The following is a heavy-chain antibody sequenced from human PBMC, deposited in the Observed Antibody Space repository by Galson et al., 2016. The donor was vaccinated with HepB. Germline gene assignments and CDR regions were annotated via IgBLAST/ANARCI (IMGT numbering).Heavy chain of an antibody. Sequence: TLSLTCTVSGGSISSSTYYWGWIRQPPGKGPEWLGSIYYSGTTYDNPSLKSRVTISVDTSKNQFSLKLSSVTAADTAVYYCARYSSGYRPNFDYWGQGTLVTVSS. CDR1: GGSISSSTYY. D-gene: IGHD3-22*01. CDR3: ARYSSGYRPNFDY. CDR2: IYYSGTT. V-gene: IGHV4-39*01. J-gene: IGHJ4*02.